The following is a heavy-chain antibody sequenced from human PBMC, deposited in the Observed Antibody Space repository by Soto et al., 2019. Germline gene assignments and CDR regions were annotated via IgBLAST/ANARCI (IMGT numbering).Heavy chain of an antibody. CDR3: AKVPVGGSSWYYFDY. V-gene: IGHV3-23*01. CDR1: GFTFSSYA. Sequence: GGSLRLSCAASGFTFSSYAMSWVRQAPGKGLEWVSAISGSGGSTYYADSVKGRFTISRDNSKNTLYLQMNSLRAEDTAVYYCAKVPVGGSSWYYFDYWGQGTLVTVSS. D-gene: IGHD6-13*01. CDR2: ISGSGGST. J-gene: IGHJ4*02.